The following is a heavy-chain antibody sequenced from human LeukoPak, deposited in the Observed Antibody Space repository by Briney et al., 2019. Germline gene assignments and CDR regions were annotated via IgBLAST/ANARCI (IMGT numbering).Heavy chain of an antibody. D-gene: IGHD6-19*01. CDR1: GYTFTSYA. Sequence: GASVKVSCKASGYTFTSYAMHWVRQAPGQRLEWMGWINAGNGNTKYSQKFQGRVTITRDTSASTAYMELSSLRSEDTAVYYCARSRGYSGWPFDYWGQGTLVTVSS. CDR3: ARSRGYSGWPFDY. V-gene: IGHV1-3*01. J-gene: IGHJ4*02. CDR2: INAGNGNT.